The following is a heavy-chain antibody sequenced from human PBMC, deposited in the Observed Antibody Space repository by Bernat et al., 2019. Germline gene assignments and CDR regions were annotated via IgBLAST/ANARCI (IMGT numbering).Heavy chain of an antibody. V-gene: IGHV1-46*03. J-gene: IGHJ5*02. CDR2: INPSGGST. Sequence: QVQLVQSGAEVKKPGASVKVSCKASGYTFTSYYMHWVRQAPGQGLEWMGIINPSGGSTSYAQKFQGSVTMTRDTSTSTVYMELSSLRSEDTAVYYCAREMTTVTTSGHWFDPWGQGTLVTVSS. CDR1: GYTFTSYY. CDR3: AREMTTVTTSGHWFDP. D-gene: IGHD4-17*01.